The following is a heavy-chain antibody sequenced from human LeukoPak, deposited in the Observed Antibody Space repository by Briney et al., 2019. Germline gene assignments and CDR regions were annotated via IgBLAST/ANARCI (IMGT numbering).Heavy chain of an antibody. CDR2: VYHSGST. J-gene: IGHJ4*02. D-gene: IGHD6-19*01. CDR3: AIHTYNSGWYYFDY. Sequence: PSETLSLTCTISGGSISTYYWSWIRQPPGKGLEWVGYVYHSGSTNYNPSLKSRVTISVDTSKKQFSLRLSSVTAADTAVDYCAIHTYNSGWYYFDYWGQGTLVTVSS. CDR1: GGSISTYY. V-gene: IGHV4-59*08.